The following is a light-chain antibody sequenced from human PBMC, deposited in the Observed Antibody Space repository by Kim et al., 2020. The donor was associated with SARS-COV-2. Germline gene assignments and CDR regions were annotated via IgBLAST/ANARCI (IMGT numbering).Light chain of an antibody. CDR3: GTWDSSLSAVV. V-gene: IGLV1-51*01. Sequence: GQKVTISWSGSSSNIGNNSVSWYQQLPGTAPKLLIYDTNKRPSGIPDRFSGSKSGTSATLGITGLQTGDEADYYCGTWDSSLSAVVFGGGTKLTVL. J-gene: IGLJ2*01. CDR1: SSNIGNNS. CDR2: DTN.